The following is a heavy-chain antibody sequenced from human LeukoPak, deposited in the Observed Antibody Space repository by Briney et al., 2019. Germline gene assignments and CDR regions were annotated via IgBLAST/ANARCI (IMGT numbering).Heavy chain of an antibody. CDR1: GFAFRTYA. V-gene: IGHV3-23*01. D-gene: IGHD2-15*01. CDR3: VKDVVTRMRALYDC. J-gene: IGHJ4*02. Sequence: GGSLRLSCAASGFAFRTYAMTWVRQAPARGLEWVAAISGRGDSTYYADSAEGRFTISRDNPKSTLYLQMNSLRAEDTAVYYFVKDVVTRMRALYDCWGQGALVTVSS. CDR2: ISGRGDST.